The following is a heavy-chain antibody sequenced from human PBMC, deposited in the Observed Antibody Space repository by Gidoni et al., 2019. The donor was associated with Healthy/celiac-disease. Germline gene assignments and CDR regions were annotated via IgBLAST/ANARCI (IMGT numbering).Heavy chain of an antibody. D-gene: IGHD2-21*01. CDR1: GFPFSSYA. V-gene: IGHV3-23*01. CDR2: ISGSGGST. CDR3: AKDRYLWDAFDI. J-gene: IGHJ3*02. Sequence: VQLLESVGGLVQPGGSLRLSCAASGFPFSSYAMSWVRQAPGKGLEWVSAISGSGGSTYYADSVKGRFTISRDNSKNTLYLQMNSLRAEDTAVYYCAKDRYLWDAFDIWGQGTMVTVSS.